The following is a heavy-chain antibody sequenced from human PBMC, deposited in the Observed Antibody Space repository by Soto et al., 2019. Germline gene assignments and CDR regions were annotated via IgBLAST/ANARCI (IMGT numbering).Heavy chain of an antibody. V-gene: IGHV3-13*05. Sequence: GGSLRLSCAASGFTFSSYDMHWVRQATGKGLEWVSAIGTAGDPYYPGSVKGRFTIARENAKNSLYLQMNSLRAGDTAVYYCARGQGGSRGANWFDPWGQGTLVTVSS. D-gene: IGHD5-12*01. CDR3: ARGQGGSRGANWFDP. CDR1: GFTFSSYD. CDR2: IGTAGDP. J-gene: IGHJ5*02.